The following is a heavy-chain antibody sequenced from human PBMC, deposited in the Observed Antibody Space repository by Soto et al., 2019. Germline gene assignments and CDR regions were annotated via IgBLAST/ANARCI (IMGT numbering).Heavy chain of an antibody. CDR2: INPSGGST. CDR3: ARDSTVAGRPWAWFDP. Sequence: ASVKVSCKASGYTFTSYYMHWVRQAPGQGLEWMGIINPSGGSTSYAQKFQGRVTMTRDTSTSTVYMELSSLRSEDTAVYYCARDSTVAGRPWAWFDPWGQGTLVTVSS. CDR1: GYTFTSYY. V-gene: IGHV1-46*01. D-gene: IGHD6-19*01. J-gene: IGHJ5*02.